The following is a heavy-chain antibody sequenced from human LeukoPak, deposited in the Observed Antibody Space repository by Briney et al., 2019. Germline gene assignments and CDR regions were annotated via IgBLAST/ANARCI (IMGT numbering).Heavy chain of an antibody. Sequence: GGSLRLSCAASGFTFSSYVMSWVRQAPGKGLEWVSAISRSGGSTYYADSVKGRFTISRDNSKNTLYLQMNSLRAEDTAVYYCAKDRAFYYDSSGYYPDAFDIWGQGTMVTASS. J-gene: IGHJ3*02. CDR2: ISRSGGST. CDR1: GFTFSSYV. CDR3: AKDRAFYYDSSGYYPDAFDI. D-gene: IGHD3-22*01. V-gene: IGHV3-23*01.